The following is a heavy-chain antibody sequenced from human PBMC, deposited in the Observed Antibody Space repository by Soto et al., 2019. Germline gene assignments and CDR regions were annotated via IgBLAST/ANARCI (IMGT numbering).Heavy chain of an antibody. D-gene: IGHD2-15*01. V-gene: IGHV3-33*01. Sequence: QVQLVESGGGVVQPGRSLRLSCAASGFTFSSYGMHWVRQAPGKGLEWVAVIWYDASNKYYADTVKGRFTIYRDNSKNQLYTQMTSLRAEDTAVYYWARDGYCSGGSCYAVPVFDYWGQGTLVSVSS. J-gene: IGHJ4*02. CDR2: IWYDASNK. CDR1: GFTFSSYG. CDR3: ARDGYCSGGSCYAVPVFDY.